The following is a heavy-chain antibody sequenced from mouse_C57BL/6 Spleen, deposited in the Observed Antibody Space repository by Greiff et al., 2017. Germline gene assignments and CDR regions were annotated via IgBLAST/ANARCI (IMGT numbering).Heavy chain of an antibody. D-gene: IGHD1-1*01. CDR2: IYPGDGDT. J-gene: IGHJ4*01. CDR3: ARAPYYYGSSSYYAMDY. Sequence: VQLQQSGASVKISCKASGYAFSSYWMNWVKQRPGKGLEWIGQIYPGDGDTNYNGKFKGKATLTADKSSSTAYTQLSSLTSEDSAVYFCARAPYYYGSSSYYAMDYWGQGTSVTVSS. CDR1: GYAFSSYW. V-gene: IGHV1-80*01.